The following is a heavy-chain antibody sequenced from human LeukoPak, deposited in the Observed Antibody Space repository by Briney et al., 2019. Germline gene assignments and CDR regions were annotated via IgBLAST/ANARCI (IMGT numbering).Heavy chain of an antibody. V-gene: IGHV4-38-2*01. J-gene: IGHJ3*02. CDR3: ASGTTVVTPNAFDI. CDR2: IYHSGST. D-gene: IGHD4-23*01. Sequence: SETLSLTCAVSGYSISSGYYWGWIRQPPGKGLEWIGSIYHSGSTYYNPSLKSQATIPVDTSKNQFSVKLSSVTAADTAVYYCASGTTVVTPNAFDIWGQGTMVTVSS. CDR1: GYSISSGYY.